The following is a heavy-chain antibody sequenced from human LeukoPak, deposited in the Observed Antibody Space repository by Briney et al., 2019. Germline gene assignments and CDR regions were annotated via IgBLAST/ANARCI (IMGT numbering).Heavy chain of an antibody. D-gene: IGHD6-19*01. CDR2: INPSGGST. CDR1: GYTFTSYG. Sequence: ASVKVSCKASGYTFTSYGISWVRQAPGQGLEWMGIINPSGGSTSYAQKLQGRVTMTTDTSTSTAYMELRSLRSDDTAVYYCARFSHNIAVVPGAFDIWGQGTMVTVSS. CDR3: ARFSHNIAVVPGAFDI. V-gene: IGHV1-18*01. J-gene: IGHJ3*02.